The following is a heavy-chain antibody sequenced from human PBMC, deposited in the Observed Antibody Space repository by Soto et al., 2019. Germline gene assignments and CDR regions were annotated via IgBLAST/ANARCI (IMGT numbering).Heavy chain of an antibody. J-gene: IGHJ4*02. D-gene: IGHD5-12*01. Sequence: GGSLRLSCAASGFTFSSYAMSWVRQAPGKGLEWVSAISGSGGSTYYADSVKGRFTISRDNSKNTLYLQMNSLRVEDTAVYYCARDWAYSTTQEFDSWGQGTLVTVSS. CDR3: ARDWAYSTTQEFDS. CDR1: GFTFSSYA. CDR2: ISGSGGST. V-gene: IGHV3-23*01.